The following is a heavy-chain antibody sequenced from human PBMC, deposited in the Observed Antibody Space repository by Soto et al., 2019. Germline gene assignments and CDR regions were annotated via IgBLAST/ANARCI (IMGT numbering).Heavy chain of an antibody. J-gene: IGHJ5*02. D-gene: IGHD3-22*01. V-gene: IGHV1-69*13. CDR2: IIPIFGTA. Sequence: SVKVSCKASGGTFSSYAISWVRQAPGQGXEWMGGIIPIFGTANYAQKFQGRVTITADESTSTAYMELSSLRSEDTAVYYCARPKYYYGSSGLRGKWFDPWGQGTLVTVSS. CDR1: GGTFSSYA. CDR3: ARPKYYYGSSGLRGKWFDP.